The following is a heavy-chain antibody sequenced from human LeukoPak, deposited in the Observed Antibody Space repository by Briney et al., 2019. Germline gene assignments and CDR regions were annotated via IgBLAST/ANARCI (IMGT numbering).Heavy chain of an antibody. V-gene: IGHV1-2*02. CDR2: INPNSGGT. Sequence: ASVKVSCKASGYTFTGYYMHWVRQAPGQGLEWMGWINPNSGGTNYAQKFQGRVTMTRDTSISTAYMELSRLRSDDTAVYYCTRTNRAYCSSTSCYSDYYYYYMDVWGKGTTVTVSS. J-gene: IGHJ6*03. D-gene: IGHD2-2*01. CDR1: GYTFTGYY. CDR3: TRTNRAYCSSTSCYSDYYYYYMDV.